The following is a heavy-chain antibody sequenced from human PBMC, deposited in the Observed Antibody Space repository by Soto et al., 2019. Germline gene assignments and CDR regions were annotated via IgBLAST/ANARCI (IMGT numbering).Heavy chain of an antibody. Sequence: GGSLRLSCAASGFTFSSYAMSWVRQAPGKGLEWVSAISGSGGSTYYADSVKGRFTISRDNSKNTLYLQMNSLRAEDTAVYYCAKGGCTSCPYYYYYYMDVWGKGTTVTVSS. CDR2: ISGSGGST. CDR3: AKGGCTSCPYYYYYYMDV. J-gene: IGHJ6*03. V-gene: IGHV3-23*01. CDR1: GFTFSSYA. D-gene: IGHD2-2*01.